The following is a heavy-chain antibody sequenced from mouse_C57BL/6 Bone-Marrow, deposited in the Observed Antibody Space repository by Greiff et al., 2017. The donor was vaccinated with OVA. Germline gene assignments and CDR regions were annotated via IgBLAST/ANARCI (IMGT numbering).Heavy chain of an antibody. D-gene: IGHD1-1*01. J-gene: IGHJ4*01. CDR2: IDPVNGAT. CDR1: GFTITDDY. CDR3: TTQYYYSSDYDAMDY. V-gene: IGHV14-4*01. Sequence: VQLQQSGAELVRPGASVKLSCTASGFTITDDYMHWVKQRPEQGLEWIGWIDPVNGATDYSSKFPGKATITADTSSNTAYLQLSILTSEDTADDYCTTQYYYSSDYDAMDYGGRGNAVTVSA.